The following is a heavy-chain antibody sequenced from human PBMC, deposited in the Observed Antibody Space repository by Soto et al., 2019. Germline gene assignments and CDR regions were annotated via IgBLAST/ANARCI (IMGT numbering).Heavy chain of an antibody. V-gene: IGHV3-23*01. CDR2: ISGSGGST. J-gene: IGHJ4*02. Sequence: EVQLLESGGGLVQPGGSLRLSCAASGFTFSSYAMSWVRQAPGKGLEWVSGISGSGGSTYYADSVKGRFTISRDNSKNTLHLQMNSLSAEDTAVYYCAKDLKQWLVPGFDYWGQGTLVTVSS. CDR3: AKDLKQWLVPGFDY. D-gene: IGHD6-19*01. CDR1: GFTFSSYA.